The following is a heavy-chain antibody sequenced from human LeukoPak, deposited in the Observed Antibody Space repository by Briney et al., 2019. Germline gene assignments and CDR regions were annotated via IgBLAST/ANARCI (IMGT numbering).Heavy chain of an antibody. CDR3: ARDRGGFGYSYGQNWFDP. Sequence: GGSLRLSCAASGFTFSSYSMNWVRQAPGKGLEWVSVIYSGGSTYYADSVKGRFTISRDNSKNTLYLQMNSLRAEDTAVYYCARDRGGFGYSYGQNWFDPWGQGTLVTVSS. CDR1: GFTFSSYS. V-gene: IGHV3-66*01. D-gene: IGHD5-18*01. CDR2: IYSGGST. J-gene: IGHJ5*02.